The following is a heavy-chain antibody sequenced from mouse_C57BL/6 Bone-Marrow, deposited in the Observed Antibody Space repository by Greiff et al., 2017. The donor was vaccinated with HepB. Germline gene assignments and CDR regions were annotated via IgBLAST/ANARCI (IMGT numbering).Heavy chain of an antibody. CDR1: GYTFTSYG. CDR2: IYPRSGNT. CDR3: ARGDGSSYVYYYAMDY. D-gene: IGHD1-1*01. Sequence: VQLQQSGAELSRPGASVKLSCKASGYTFTSYGISWVKQRTGQGLEWIGEIYPRSGNTYYNEKFKGKATLTADKSSSTAYMELRSLTSEDSAVYFGARGDGSSYVYYYAMDYWGQGTSVTVSS. J-gene: IGHJ4*01. V-gene: IGHV1-81*01.